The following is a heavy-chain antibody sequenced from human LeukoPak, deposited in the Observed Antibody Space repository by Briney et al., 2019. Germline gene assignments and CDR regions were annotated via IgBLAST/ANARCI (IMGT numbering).Heavy chain of an antibody. V-gene: IGHV3-23*01. D-gene: IGHD1-26*01. CDR3: AKDVGKWESLHFFDY. Sequence: GGSLRLSCAASGFTLSSYAMSWVRQAPGKGLEWVSAISGSGGSTYYADSEKGRFTISRDDSRNTLYLQMNSLRGDDTAVYYCAKDVGKWESLHFFDYWGQGTLDTVSS. CDR2: ISGSGGST. CDR1: GFTLSSYA. J-gene: IGHJ4*02.